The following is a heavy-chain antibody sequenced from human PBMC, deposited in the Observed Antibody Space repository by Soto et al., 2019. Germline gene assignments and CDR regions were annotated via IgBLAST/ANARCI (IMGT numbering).Heavy chain of an antibody. D-gene: IGHD3-22*01. V-gene: IGHV3-30*09. Sequence: VQLVESGGGEVQPGRSLRLSCAASGFTYTDFALHWVRQAPGKGLEWVAIISYDGSDKYYADSVKGRFAISRDNPKNTLYLEVNSLRPEDTAVYFCAGRDWDSYYAIDVWGQGTTVTVFS. CDR1: GFTYTDFA. CDR3: AGRDWDSYYAIDV. CDR2: ISYDGSDK. J-gene: IGHJ6*02.